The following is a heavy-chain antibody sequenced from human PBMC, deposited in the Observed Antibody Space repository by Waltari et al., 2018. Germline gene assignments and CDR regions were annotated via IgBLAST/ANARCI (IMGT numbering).Heavy chain of an antibody. Sequence: QVQLQESGPGLVKPSETLSLTCTVSGGSISSYYWSWIRQPAGKGLEWIGRIYTSGSTNYNPSLKSRVTMSVDTAKNQCSLKLSSVTAADTAVYYCARGGRDSSGYYYFDYWGQGTLVTVSS. CDR3: ARGGRDSSGYYYFDY. V-gene: IGHV4-4*07. CDR1: GGSISSYY. D-gene: IGHD3-22*01. CDR2: IYTSGST. J-gene: IGHJ4*02.